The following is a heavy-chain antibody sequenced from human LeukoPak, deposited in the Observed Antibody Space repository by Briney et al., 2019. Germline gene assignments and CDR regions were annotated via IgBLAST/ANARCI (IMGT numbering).Heavy chain of an antibody. CDR3: ARVTDAAGDY. CDR2: ISGSGGST. J-gene: IGHJ4*02. V-gene: IGHV3-20*04. CDR1: GFSFDDYD. Sequence: GGSLRLSCAASGFSFDDYDMAWLRQAPGKGLEWVSAISGSGGSTCYADSVKGRFTISRDNAKNSLYLQMNSLRAEDTAVYYCARVTDAAGDYWGQGTLVTVSS.